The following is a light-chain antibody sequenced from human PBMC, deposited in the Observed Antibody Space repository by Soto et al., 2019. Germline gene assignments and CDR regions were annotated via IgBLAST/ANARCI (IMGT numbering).Light chain of an antibody. V-gene: IGLV2-23*03. CDR2: EGS. CDR1: SSDVGSYNL. J-gene: IGLJ1*01. Sequence: QSALTQPASVSGSPEQSITISCTGTSSDVGSYNLVSWYQQHPGKAPKLIIYEGSERPSGVSNRFSGPKSGNTASLTISGLQAEDEADYYCCSYAGSSTFPYVFGSGTKLTVL. CDR3: CSYAGSSTFPYV.